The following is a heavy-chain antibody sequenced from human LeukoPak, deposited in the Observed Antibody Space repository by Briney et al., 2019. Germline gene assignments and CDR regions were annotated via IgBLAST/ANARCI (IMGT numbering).Heavy chain of an antibody. CDR2: IYYSGST. D-gene: IGHD2-21*02. J-gene: IGHJ5*01. V-gene: IGHV4-59*01. Sequence: SETLSLTCTVSGGSISSYYWSWIRQPPGKGLEWIGYIYYSGSTNYNPSLKSRVTISVDTSKNQFSLKLSSVTAADTAVYYCARVVVSGPTGWFDSWGQGTLVIVSS. CDR1: GGSISSYY. CDR3: ARVVVSGPTGWFDS.